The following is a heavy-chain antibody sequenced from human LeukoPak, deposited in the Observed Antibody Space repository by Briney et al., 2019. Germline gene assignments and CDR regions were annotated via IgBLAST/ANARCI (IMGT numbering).Heavy chain of an antibody. CDR3: ARENCSSTHEVIYYMDD. CDR2: ISSSSSYI. V-gene: IGHV3-21*01. D-gene: IGHD2-2*01. CDR1: GFTFSSYS. J-gene: IGHJ6*03. Sequence: GGSLRLSCAASGFTFSSYSMNWVRQAPGKGLEWVSSISSSSSYIYYADSVKGRFTISRDNAKNSLYLRMNSLRAEDTAVYYCARENCSSTHEVIYYMDDWGKGTTVTVSS.